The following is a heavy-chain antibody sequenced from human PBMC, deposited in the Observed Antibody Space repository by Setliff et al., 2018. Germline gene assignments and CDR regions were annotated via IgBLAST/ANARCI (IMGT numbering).Heavy chain of an antibody. Sequence: PSETLSLTCTVSGGSISSYYWSWIRQPPGKGLEWIGYIYYSGSTNYNPSLKSRVTISVDTSKNQFSLKLSSVTAADTAVYYCARLYGDYQFDYWGQGTPVTVSS. CDR1: GGSISSYY. J-gene: IGHJ4*02. CDR3: ARLYGDYQFDY. CDR2: IYYSGST. V-gene: IGHV4-59*08. D-gene: IGHD4-17*01.